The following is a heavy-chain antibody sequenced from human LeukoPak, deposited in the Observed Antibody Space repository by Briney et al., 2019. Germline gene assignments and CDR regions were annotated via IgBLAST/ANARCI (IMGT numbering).Heavy chain of an antibody. CDR2: IYHTGNT. V-gene: IGHV4-38-2*02. D-gene: IGHD2-2*02. CDR1: GYSITSGYY. Sequence: PSETLSLTCSVSGYSITSGYYWGWIRPPPGKGLEWIGSIYHTGNTFYDPSFNSRVTISVDTSKNQFSLSLSSVTAADTAVYYCARYCSSTTCYTRGGDYWGQGTLVTVSS. CDR3: ARYCSSTTCYTRGGDY. J-gene: IGHJ4*02.